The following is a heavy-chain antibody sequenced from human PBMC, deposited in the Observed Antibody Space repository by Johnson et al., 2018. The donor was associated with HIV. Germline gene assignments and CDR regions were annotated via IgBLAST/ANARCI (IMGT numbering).Heavy chain of an antibody. J-gene: IGHJ3*02. CDR2: VYSGGTT. D-gene: IGHD1-26*01. Sequence: VQLVESGGGLIQPGGSLRLSCAASGFTVSSNYMSWVRQAPGKGLESVSVVYSGGTTHYADSVKGRFTISRDNSKNTLYLQMNSLRAEDTAVYYCASAWGELDDAFDIWGQGTMVTVSS. CDR1: GFTVSSNY. CDR3: ASAWGELDDAFDI. V-gene: IGHV3-66*03.